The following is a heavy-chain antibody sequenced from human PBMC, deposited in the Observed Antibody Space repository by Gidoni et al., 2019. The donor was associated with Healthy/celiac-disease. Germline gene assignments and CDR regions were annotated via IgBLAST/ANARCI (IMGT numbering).Heavy chain of an antibody. Sequence: GFTFSSYAMHWVRQAPGKGLEGVAVLSYDGSNKYYADSVKGRFTISRDNSKNTLDLQMNSLRAEDTAVYYCAREIAAAPFDYWGQGTLVTVSS. CDR3: AREIAAAPFDY. CDR1: GFTFSSYA. J-gene: IGHJ4*02. V-gene: IGHV3-30-3*01. D-gene: IGHD6-13*01. CDR2: LSYDGSNK.